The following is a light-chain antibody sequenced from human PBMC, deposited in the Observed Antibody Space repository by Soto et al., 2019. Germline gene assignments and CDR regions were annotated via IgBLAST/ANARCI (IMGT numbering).Light chain of an antibody. V-gene: IGKV3-15*01. CDR2: GAS. CDR1: QSVSSN. CDR3: QQYNSYSIT. J-gene: IGKJ5*01. Sequence: EIVMTQSPATLSVSPGERATLSCRASQSVSSNLAWYQQKPGQPPRLLIYGASTRATGIPGRFSGSGSGTEFTLTISSLQSEDFAVYYCQQYNSYSITFGQGTRLEIK.